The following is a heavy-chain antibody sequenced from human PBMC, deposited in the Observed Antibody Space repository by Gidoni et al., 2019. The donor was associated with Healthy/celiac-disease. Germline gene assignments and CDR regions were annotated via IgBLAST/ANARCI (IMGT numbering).Heavy chain of an antibody. J-gene: IGHJ4*02. CDR3: AREPVPATNPYFDY. D-gene: IGHD2-2*01. CDR2: ISYDESDR. V-gene: IGHV3-30*04. Sequence: QVQLVESGGGVVQPGWSLRPSCAPSGFPSSPSAIHWVRQSPGKVLEGVAGISYDESDRYYADAVKGRFTITRDNSRDTLYLQMNSLRAEDTALYYCAREPVPATNPYFDYWGQGTLVTVSS. CDR1: GFPSSPSA.